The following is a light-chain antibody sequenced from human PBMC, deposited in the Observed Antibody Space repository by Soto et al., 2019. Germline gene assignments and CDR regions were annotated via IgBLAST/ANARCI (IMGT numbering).Light chain of an antibody. J-gene: IGKJ2*01. Sequence: EILLTQSPGTLSLSPGERATLSCRASQSIGRKLLAWYQQKPGQSPRLVIYGAYNRPTGIPDTFSGSGSGTDFTLSISRMEPESFAMYCCQQYDTSPYTFGQTTKLEI. CDR2: GAY. CDR3: QQYDTSPYT. CDR1: QSIGRKL. V-gene: IGKV3-20*01.